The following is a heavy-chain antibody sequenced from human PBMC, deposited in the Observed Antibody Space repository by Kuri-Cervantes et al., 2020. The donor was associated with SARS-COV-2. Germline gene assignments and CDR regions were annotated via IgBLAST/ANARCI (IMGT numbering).Heavy chain of an antibody. CDR1: GFTVSSNY. J-gene: IGHJ3*02. CDR3: AKDDEMATIFGAFDM. CDR2: IYSGGST. D-gene: IGHD5-24*01. Sequence: GGSLRLSCAASGFTVSSNYMSWVRQAPGKGLEWVSVIYSGGSTYYADSLKGRFTISRDNSKNTLYLQMNSLTAEDTAVYYCAKDDEMATIFGAFDMWGQGTMVTVSS. V-gene: IGHV3-53*01.